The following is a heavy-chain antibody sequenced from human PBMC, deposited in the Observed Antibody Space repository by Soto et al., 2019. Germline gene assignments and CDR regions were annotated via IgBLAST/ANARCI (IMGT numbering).Heavy chain of an antibody. CDR2: IYYSGST. V-gene: IGHV4-59*01. D-gene: IGHD3-16*01. CDR1: GGSISSYY. CDR3: ARSPYDYIWGTRVSWFDP. J-gene: IGHJ5*02. Sequence: SETLSLTCTVSGGSISSYYWSWIRQPPGKGLEWIGYIYYSGSTNYNPSLQSRVTISVDTSNNQVSLRLSSVTAADTAVYYCARSPYDYIWGTRVSWFDPWGQGTLVTVSS.